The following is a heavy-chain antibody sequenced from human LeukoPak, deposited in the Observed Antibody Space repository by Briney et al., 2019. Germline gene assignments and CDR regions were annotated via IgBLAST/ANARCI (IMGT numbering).Heavy chain of an antibody. Sequence: GGSLRLTCTVSGFTVSTTLMDWVRQAPGKGPEWVANIKKDGSEEHYVDSVKGRFTVSRDNAKNSLFLQMNSLRVEDTAVYYRARDSRGAFDIWGQGTMVTVSS. J-gene: IGHJ3*02. CDR2: IKKDGSEE. V-gene: IGHV3-7*01. CDR1: GFTVSTTL. D-gene: IGHD3-10*01. CDR3: ARDSRGAFDI.